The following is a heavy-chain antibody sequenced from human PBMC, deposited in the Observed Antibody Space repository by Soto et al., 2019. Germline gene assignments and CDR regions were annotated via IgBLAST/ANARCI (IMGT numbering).Heavy chain of an antibody. Sequence: PSGTLSLTCAFSGGSISSDNWWSWVRQPPGKGLEWIGEIYHSGSSNYDPSLKSRVTISVDKSKNQFSPKVTSVTAADTGQYYCARVSASVTLRGVIITWGQGTLVTVSS. CDR1: GGSISSDNW. V-gene: IGHV4-4*02. CDR3: ARVSASVTLRGVIIT. D-gene: IGHD3-10*01. CDR2: IYHSGSS. J-gene: IGHJ5*02.